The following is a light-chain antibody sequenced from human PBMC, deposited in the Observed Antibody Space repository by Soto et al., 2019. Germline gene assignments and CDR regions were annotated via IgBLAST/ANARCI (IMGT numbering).Light chain of an antibody. Sequence: EIVLTQSPGTLSLSPGERATLXXRASQSGSRSYLAWYQQKPGQAPRLXIYGASSRATGIPDRFSGSGSGTDFTLTISRLEPEDSAVYYCQQYGSSPWTFGQGTKVDIK. CDR3: QQYGSSPWT. V-gene: IGKV3-20*01. J-gene: IGKJ1*01. CDR1: QSGSRSY. CDR2: GAS.